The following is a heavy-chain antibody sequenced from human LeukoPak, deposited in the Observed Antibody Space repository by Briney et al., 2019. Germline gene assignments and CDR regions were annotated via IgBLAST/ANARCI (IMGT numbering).Heavy chain of an antibody. CDR1: GGAFSSYV. D-gene: IGHD3-16*01. V-gene: IGHV1-69*13. CDR2: ITPIFNRA. CDR3: ARDIGRGSYYFEI. Sequence: ASVKVSCKTSGGAFSSYVVSWLRQAPGQGLEWMGGITPIFNRANYAQKFRGRVSITADESTSTAYMELSSLRSEDTVIYFCARDIGRGSYYFEIWGQGTRVTVSS. J-gene: IGHJ4*02.